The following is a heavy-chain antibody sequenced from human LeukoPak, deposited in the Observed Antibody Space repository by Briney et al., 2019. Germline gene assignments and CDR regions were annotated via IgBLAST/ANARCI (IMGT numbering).Heavy chain of an antibody. D-gene: IGHD2-2*01. J-gene: IGHJ4*02. CDR2: TIPIFGTA. CDR3: ARMGDIVVVPAALDY. CDR1: GGTFSSYA. Sequence: GASVKVSCKASGGTFSSYAISWVRQAPGQGLEWMGGTIPIFGTANYAQKFQGRVTITADESTSTAYMELSSLRSEDTAVYYCARMGDIVVVPAALDYWGQGTLVTVSS. V-gene: IGHV1-69*01.